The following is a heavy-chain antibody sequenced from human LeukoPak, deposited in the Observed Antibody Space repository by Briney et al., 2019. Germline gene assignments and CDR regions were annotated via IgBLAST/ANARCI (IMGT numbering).Heavy chain of an antibody. CDR2: IIPIFGTA. V-gene: IGHV1-69*05. CDR1: GGTFTSYA. CDR3: ARWDPRFGVAAFDL. J-gene: IGHJ2*01. Sequence: SVKVSCKASGGTFTSYAISWVRQAPGQGLEWMGGIIPIFGTANYAQKFQGRVTITTDESTSTAYMELSSLRSEDTAVYYCARWDPRFGVAAFDLWGRGTLVTVSS. D-gene: IGHD3-3*01.